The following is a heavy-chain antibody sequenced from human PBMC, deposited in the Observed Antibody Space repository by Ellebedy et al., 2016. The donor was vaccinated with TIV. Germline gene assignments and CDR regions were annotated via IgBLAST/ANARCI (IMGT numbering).Heavy chain of an antibody. V-gene: IGHV4-34*01. D-gene: IGHD3-16*02. J-gene: IGHJ4*02. CDR2: INHSGST. Sequence: SETLSLTXAVYGGSFSGYYWSWIRQPPGKGLEWIGEINHSGSTNYNPSLKSRVTISVDTSKNQFSLKLGSVTAADTAVYYCARLLTYYDYVWGSYRRLSFDYWGQGTLVTVSS. CDR1: GGSFSGYY. CDR3: ARLLTYYDYVWGSYRRLSFDY.